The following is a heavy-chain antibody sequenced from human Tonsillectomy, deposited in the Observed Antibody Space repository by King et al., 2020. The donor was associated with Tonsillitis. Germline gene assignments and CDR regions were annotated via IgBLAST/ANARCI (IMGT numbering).Heavy chain of an antibody. D-gene: IGHD3-3*01. CDR1: GFIFDDYA. V-gene: IGHV3-9*01. Sequence: VQLVESGGGLVQPGRSLRLSCAASGFIFDDYAMHWARQALGKGLEWVSGINWNSGSMSYADSVKGRFTISRDNAKNSLYLQMNSLRPEDTALYYCAKSSGFWSGSFDYWGQGTLVTVSS. CDR3: AKSSGFWSGSFDY. J-gene: IGHJ4*02. CDR2: INWNSGSM.